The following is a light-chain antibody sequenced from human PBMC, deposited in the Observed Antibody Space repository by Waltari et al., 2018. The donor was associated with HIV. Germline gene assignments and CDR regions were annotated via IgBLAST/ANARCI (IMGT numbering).Light chain of an antibody. Sequence: DIQMTQSPSPLSASVGDTVVINCRASQSITYFLNWYQVKPGKAPAPLVSRASSLQSGVPSRFVGSGSGTDFTLTIKNLQPGDFATYFCQQSDSFPYTFGPGTKLDI. CDR2: RAS. CDR1: QSITYF. V-gene: IGKV1-39*01. CDR3: QQSDSFPYT. J-gene: IGKJ2*01.